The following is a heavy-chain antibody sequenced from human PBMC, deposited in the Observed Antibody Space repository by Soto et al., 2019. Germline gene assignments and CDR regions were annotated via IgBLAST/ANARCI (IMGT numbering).Heavy chain of an antibody. D-gene: IGHD3-3*01. CDR3: ARDFAYFDS. CDR1: GGSFHSGSYS. V-gene: IGHV4-61*01. Sequence: QVQLQESGPGLVKPSETLSLTCTVSGGSFHSGSYSLSWIRQPPGKGLEWIGYVYHTGSTSYNPSLKSRLSISMDTSKSQFSLNLDSVTAADTAVYFCARDFAYFDSWGQGTLVTVSS. J-gene: IGHJ4*02. CDR2: VYHTGST.